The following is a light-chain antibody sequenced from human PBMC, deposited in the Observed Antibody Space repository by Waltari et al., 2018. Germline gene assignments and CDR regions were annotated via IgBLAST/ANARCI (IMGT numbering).Light chain of an antibody. V-gene: IGLV2-14*03. CDR3: SSFTSSSTSL. CDR1: SSDVGDYNY. CDR2: DVN. Sequence: QSALTQPASVSGSPGQSITISCTGTSSDVGDYNYVSWYPQHPGEAPKLMIYDVNKRPSGISNRFSGSKSGNTAALTISGLQAEDEADYYCSSFTSSSTSLIGGGTKLTV. J-gene: IGLJ2*01.